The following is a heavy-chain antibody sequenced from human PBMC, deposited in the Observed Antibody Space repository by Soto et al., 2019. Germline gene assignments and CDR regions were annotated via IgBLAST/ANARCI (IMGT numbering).Heavy chain of an antibody. CDR3: ANSVDGVGATQVPFDI. CDR1: GFTFSSYA. D-gene: IGHD1-26*01. J-gene: IGHJ3*02. CDR2: ISGSGGST. Sequence: GGSLRLSCAASGFTFSSYAMSWVRQAPGKGLEWVSAISGSGGSTYYADSVKGRFTISRDNSKNTLYLQMNSLRAEDTAVYYCANSVDGVGATQVPFDIWGQGTMVTVSS. V-gene: IGHV3-23*01.